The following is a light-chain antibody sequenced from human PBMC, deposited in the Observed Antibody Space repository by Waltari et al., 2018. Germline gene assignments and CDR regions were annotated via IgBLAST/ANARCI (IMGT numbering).Light chain of an antibody. V-gene: IGKV2-28*01. J-gene: IGKJ3*01. CDR3: MQALQTPIT. Sequence: SISCRSSQSLLHSNGYNYLDWYLQKPGQSPQLLIYLGSNRASGVPDRFSGSGSGTDFTLKISRVEAEDVGVYYCMQALQTPITFGPGTKVDIK. CDR2: LGS. CDR1: QSLLHSNGYNY.